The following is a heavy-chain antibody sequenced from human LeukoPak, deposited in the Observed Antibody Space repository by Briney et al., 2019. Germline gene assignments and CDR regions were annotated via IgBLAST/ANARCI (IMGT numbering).Heavy chain of an antibody. J-gene: IGHJ4*02. CDR2: INWNGGST. CDR3: AKSRYYYYDRGEYYFDY. Sequence: GGSLRLSCAASGFTFDDYGMSWVRQAPGKGLEWVSGINWNGGSTGYADSVKGRFTISRDNSKNTLYLQMNSLRVEDTAVFYCAKSRYYYYDRGEYYFDYWGQGVLVTVSS. CDR1: GFTFDDYG. D-gene: IGHD3-22*01. V-gene: IGHV3-20*04.